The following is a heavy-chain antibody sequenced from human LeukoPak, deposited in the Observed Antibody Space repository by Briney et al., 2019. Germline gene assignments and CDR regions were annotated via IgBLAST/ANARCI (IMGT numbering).Heavy chain of an antibody. J-gene: IGHJ4*02. V-gene: IGHV3-33*01. Sequence: GGSLRLSCAASGFTFSSYGMHWVRQAPGKGLEWVAVIWYDGSNKYYADSAKGRFTISRDNSKNTLYLQMNSLRAEDTAVYYCASGPYSSSYFASWGQGTMVTVSS. CDR1: GFTFSSYG. CDR2: IWYDGSNK. D-gene: IGHD6-13*01. CDR3: ASGPYSSSYFAS.